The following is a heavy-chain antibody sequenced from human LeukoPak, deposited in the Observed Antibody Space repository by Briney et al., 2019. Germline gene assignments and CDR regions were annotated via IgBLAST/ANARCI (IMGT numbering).Heavy chain of an antibody. CDR2: IKQDGSEK. J-gene: IGHJ5*02. CDR1: GFTFSSYE. CDR3: ARELVWFGELALDP. V-gene: IGHV3-7*01. Sequence: GGSLRLSCAASGFTFSSYEMNWVRQAPGKGLEWVANIKQDGSEKYYVDSVKGRFTISRDNAKKSLYLQMNSLRAEDTAVYYCARELVWFGELALDPWGQGTLVTVSS. D-gene: IGHD3-10*01.